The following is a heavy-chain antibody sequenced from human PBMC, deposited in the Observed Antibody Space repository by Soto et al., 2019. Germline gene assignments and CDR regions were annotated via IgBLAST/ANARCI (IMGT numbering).Heavy chain of an antibody. D-gene: IGHD3-22*01. Sequence: SETLSLTCTVSGGSISSGGYYWSWIRQHPGKGLEWIGYIYYGGSTYYNPSLKSRATISGDTSKNQFSLRLSSVTAADTAVYYCARGGYYYENSGQNAYDYWGQGIMVTVYS. CDR1: GGSISSGGYY. V-gene: IGHV4-31*03. CDR3: ARGGYYYENSGQNAYDY. J-gene: IGHJ4*01. CDR2: IYYGGST.